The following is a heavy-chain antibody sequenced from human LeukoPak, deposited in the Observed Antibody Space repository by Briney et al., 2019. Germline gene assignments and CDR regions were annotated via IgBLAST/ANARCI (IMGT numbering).Heavy chain of an antibody. CDR1: GYTFTGYY. D-gene: IGHD1-7*01. J-gene: IGHJ5*02. CDR2: INPNSGGT. Sequence: GASVKVSCKASGYTFTGYYMHWVRQAPGQGLEWKGWINPNSGGTNYAQKFQGRVTMTRDTSISTAYMELSRLRSDDTAVYYCAREHSFDWNYAYDPWGQGTLVTVSS. V-gene: IGHV1-2*02. CDR3: AREHSFDWNYAYDP.